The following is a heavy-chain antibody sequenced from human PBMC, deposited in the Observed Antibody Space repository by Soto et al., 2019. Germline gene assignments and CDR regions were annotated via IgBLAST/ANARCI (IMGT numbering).Heavy chain of an antibody. D-gene: IGHD4-17*01. CDR2: ISSSSRYI. CDR3: AKYYGDYGRYYYYYGMDV. Sequence: GGSLRLSCAASGFAFSTYSMNWVRQAPGKGLEWVSSISSSSRYIYYADSVKGRFTISRDNAKNSLYLQMNSLRAEDTAVYYCAKYYGDYGRYYYYYGMDVWGQGTTVTVSS. CDR1: GFAFSTYS. V-gene: IGHV3-21*01. J-gene: IGHJ6*02.